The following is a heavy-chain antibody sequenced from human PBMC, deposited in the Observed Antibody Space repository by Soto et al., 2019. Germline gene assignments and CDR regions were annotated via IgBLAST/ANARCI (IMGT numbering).Heavy chain of an antibody. D-gene: IGHD3-22*01. CDR3: AHRPYYYDSSGYCRDGDFPH. CDR2: IYWDDDK. J-gene: IGHJ1*01. V-gene: IGHV2-5*02. CDR1: GFSLSTSGVG. Sequence: QITLKESGPTLVKPTQTLTLTCTFSGFSLSTSGVGVGWIRQPPGKALEWLALIYWDDDKRYSPSQKSRLTITTDISKNQEILTMTNKDPVDTATYYCAHRPYYYDSSGYCRDGDFPHWGQGTLVTVSS.